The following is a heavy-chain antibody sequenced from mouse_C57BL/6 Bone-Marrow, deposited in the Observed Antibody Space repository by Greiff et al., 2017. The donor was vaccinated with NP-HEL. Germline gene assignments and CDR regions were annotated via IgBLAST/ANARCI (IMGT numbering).Heavy chain of an antibody. V-gene: IGHV2-5*01. CDR2: IWRGGST. J-gene: IGHJ4*01. CDR3: AKTPHYYGSSYDAMDY. Sequence: VQLQQSGPGLVQPSQSLSITCTVSGFSLTSYGVHWVRQSPGKGLEWLGVIWRGGSTDYNAAFMSRLSITKDNSKSQVFFKMNSLQADDTAIYYCAKTPHYYGSSYDAMDYWGQGTSVTVSS. CDR1: GFSLTSYG. D-gene: IGHD1-1*01.